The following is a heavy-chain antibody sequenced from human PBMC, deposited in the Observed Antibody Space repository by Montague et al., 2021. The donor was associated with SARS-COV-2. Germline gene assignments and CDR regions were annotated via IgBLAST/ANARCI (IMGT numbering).Heavy chain of an antibody. J-gene: IGHJ4*02. D-gene: IGHD6-19*01. CDR2: IDWDDDK. V-gene: IGHV2-70*11. CDR1: GFFLNTSGMC. Sequence: PALVKSTQTLTLTCTFSGFFLNTSGMCVSWIRQPPGKALEWLARIDWDDDKYYSTSLKTRLTISKDTSKNQVVLTMTNMDPVDTATYYCARTYALAAVAVDYWGQGTLGTVSS. CDR3: ARTYALAAVAVDY.